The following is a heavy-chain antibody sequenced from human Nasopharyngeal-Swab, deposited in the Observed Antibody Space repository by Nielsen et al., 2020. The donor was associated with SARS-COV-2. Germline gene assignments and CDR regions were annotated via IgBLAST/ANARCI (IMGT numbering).Heavy chain of an antibody. J-gene: IGHJ4*02. V-gene: IGHV1-18*01. CDR3: ARDQWLVHYFDY. Sequence: WVRQAPGQGLEWVGWISANNGNTNYAQKFRGRVTMTTDTSTSTAYMELRSLRSDDTAIYYCARDQWLVHYFDYWGQGTLVTV. D-gene: IGHD6-19*01. CDR2: ISANNGNT.